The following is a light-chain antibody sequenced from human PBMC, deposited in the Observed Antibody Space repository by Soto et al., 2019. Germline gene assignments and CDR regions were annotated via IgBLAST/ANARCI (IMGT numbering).Light chain of an antibody. CDR3: QSYDSSLSGSV. CDR1: SSNIGAGYD. J-gene: IGLJ2*01. CDR2: GNS. Sequence: QSVLTQPPSVSGAPGQRVTISCTGSSSNIGAGYDVHWYQQLPGTAPKLHIYGNSNRPSGVPDRFSGSKSGTSPSLAITGLKADDEADYYCQSYDSSLSGSVFGGGTTLTVL. V-gene: IGLV1-40*01.